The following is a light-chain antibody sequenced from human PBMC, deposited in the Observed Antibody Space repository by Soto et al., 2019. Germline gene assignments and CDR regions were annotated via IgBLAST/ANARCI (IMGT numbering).Light chain of an antibody. Sequence: EIVLTQSPATLSLSPGGGATLSCRASQTVTNHLAWYQQKPGQAPRLLIFDASTRATGIPARFSGSGSGTEFTLTISGLQSEDFAIYYCQQYNKWPLITFGQGTRLEIK. J-gene: IGKJ5*01. CDR2: DAS. CDR1: QTVTNH. CDR3: QQYNKWPLIT. V-gene: IGKV3-15*01.